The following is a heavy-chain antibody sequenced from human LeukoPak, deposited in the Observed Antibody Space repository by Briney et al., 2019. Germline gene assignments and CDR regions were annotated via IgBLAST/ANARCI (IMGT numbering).Heavy chain of an antibody. D-gene: IGHD6-13*01. J-gene: IGHJ4*02. CDR1: GFTFSNYW. CDR2: IRKDGSEK. CDR3: ARGRFSSILYYFDY. Sequence: PGGSLRLSCAASGFTFSNYWMSWVRQAPGKGLEWVANIRKDGSEKYYVDSVKGRFTISRDNAKSSLYLQMNSLRAEDTAVYYCARGRFSSILYYFDYWGQGTLVTVSS. V-gene: IGHV3-7*01.